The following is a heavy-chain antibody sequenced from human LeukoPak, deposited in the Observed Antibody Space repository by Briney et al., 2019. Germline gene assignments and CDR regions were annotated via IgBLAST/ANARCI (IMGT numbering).Heavy chain of an antibody. D-gene: IGHD6-19*01. CDR2: IWYDGSNK. CDR1: GFTFSSYG. Sequence: PGGSLRLSCAASGFTFSSYGMHWVRQAPGKGLEWVAVIWYDGSNKYYADSVKGRFTTSRDNSKNTLYLQMNSLRAEDTAVYYCARDESSGTLDYWGQGTLVTVSS. J-gene: IGHJ4*02. V-gene: IGHV3-33*08. CDR3: ARDESSGTLDY.